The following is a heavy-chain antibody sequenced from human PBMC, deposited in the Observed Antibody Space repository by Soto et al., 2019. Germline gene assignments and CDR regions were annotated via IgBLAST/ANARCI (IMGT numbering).Heavy chain of an antibody. D-gene: IGHD2-21*01. Sequence: GGSLRLSCAASGFTFNDYTMHWVRQAPGKGLEWVSLISWDGGNTYYADSVKGRFTISRDNRKNSLFLQMNSLRTEDTALYYCAKDVSSRLLLRIDCWGQGTLVTVSS. CDR1: GFTFNDYT. J-gene: IGHJ4*02. V-gene: IGHV3-43*01. CDR2: ISWDGGNT. CDR3: AKDVSSRLLLRIDC.